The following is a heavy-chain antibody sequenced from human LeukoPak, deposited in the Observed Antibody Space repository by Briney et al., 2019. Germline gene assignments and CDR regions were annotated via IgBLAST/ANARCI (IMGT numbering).Heavy chain of an antibody. Sequence: SETLSLTCTVSGDSISSYYWSWIRQPAGKGLEWIGRIYTSGSTNYNPSLKSRVTMSVDTSKNQFSLKLSSVTAADTAVYYCAGTIKAGYSSGWYPYWGQGALVTVSS. CDR3: AGTIKAGYSSGWYPY. D-gene: IGHD6-19*01. CDR1: GDSISSYY. CDR2: IYTSGST. V-gene: IGHV4-4*07. J-gene: IGHJ4*02.